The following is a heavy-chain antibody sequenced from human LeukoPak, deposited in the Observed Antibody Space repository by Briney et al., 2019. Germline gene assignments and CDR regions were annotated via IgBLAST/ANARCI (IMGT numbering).Heavy chain of an antibody. D-gene: IGHD4-11*01. V-gene: IGHV7-4-1*02. J-gene: IGHJ5*02. CDR3: ARDPDYTANSRWFDP. CDR1: GYTFTSYA. Sequence: AASVKVSCKASGYTFTSYAMNWVRQAPGQGLEWMGWINTNTGNPTYAQGFTGRFVFSLDTFVSTAYLQISSLKAEDTAVYYCARDPDYTANSRWFDPWGQGTLVTVSS. CDR2: INTNTGNP.